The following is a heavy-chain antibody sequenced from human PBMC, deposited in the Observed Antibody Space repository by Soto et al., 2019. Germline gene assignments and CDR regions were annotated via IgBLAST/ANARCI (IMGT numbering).Heavy chain of an antibody. V-gene: IGHV4-34*01. CDR2: INHSGST. CDR3: ARGSTKQQLVRWWFDP. CDR1: GGSFSGYY. Sequence: PSETLSLTCAVYGGSFSGYYWSWIRQPPGKGLEWIGEINHSGSTNYNPSLKSRVTISVDTSKNQFSLKLSSVTAADTAVYYCARGSTKQQLVRWWFDPWGQGTLVTVSS. J-gene: IGHJ5*02. D-gene: IGHD6-13*01.